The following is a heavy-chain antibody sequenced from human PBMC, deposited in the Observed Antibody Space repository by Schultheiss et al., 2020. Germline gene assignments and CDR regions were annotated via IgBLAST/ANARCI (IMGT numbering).Heavy chain of an antibody. CDR1: GFSISSGHY. J-gene: IGHJ5*02. CDR3: ARVKGWFDP. V-gene: IGHV4-38-2*01. CDR2: IYYSGST. Sequence: ETLSLTCVVSGFSISSGHYWGWIRQPPGKGLEWIGYIYYSGSTYYNPSLKSLVTISVDTSKNQFSLKLSSVTAADTAMYYCARVKGWFDPWGQGTLVT.